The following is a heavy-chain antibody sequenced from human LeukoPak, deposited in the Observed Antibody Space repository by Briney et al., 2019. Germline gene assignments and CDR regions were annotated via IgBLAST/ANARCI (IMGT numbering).Heavy chain of an antibody. V-gene: IGHV6-1*01. Sequence: SQTLSLTCAISGDRVSSNNAAWVWIRQSPSRGLEWLGRTYYRSKWYHDYAVSVKSRISFNPDTSKNQFFLQLNSVTPEDTDVYYCARDVDGAFTRSSFDPWGQGTRVTVS. CDR1: GDRVSSNNAA. D-gene: IGHD1-26*01. CDR2: TYYRSKWYH. J-gene: IGHJ5*02. CDR3: ARDVDGAFTRSSFDP.